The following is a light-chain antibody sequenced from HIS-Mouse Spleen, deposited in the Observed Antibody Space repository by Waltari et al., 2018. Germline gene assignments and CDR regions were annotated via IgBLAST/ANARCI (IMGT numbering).Light chain of an antibody. J-gene: IGLJ2*01. CDR3: QAWDSSYSV. V-gene: IGLV3-1*01. Sequence: SYELTQPPSVSVSPGQTASITCSGDKLGDKYACWYQQKPGQSPVLVIYQDSKRPSGIRGRFSGSNSGNTATLTISGTQAMDEADYYGQAWDSSYSVFGGGTKLTVL. CDR2: QDS. CDR1: KLGDKY.